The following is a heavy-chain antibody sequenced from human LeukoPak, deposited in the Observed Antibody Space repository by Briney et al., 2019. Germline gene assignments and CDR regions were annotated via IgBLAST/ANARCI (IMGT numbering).Heavy chain of an antibody. CDR3: MSAHGY. CDR1: GYSFSTNM. V-gene: IGHV3-7*01. Sequence: GGSLRLSCVVSGYSFSTNMMTWVRQAPGKGLEWVATILPGGKESYRVDSVKGRFTISRDNTKNSLSLQMNSLRVDDTAVYYCMSAHGYWGQGTLVTVSS. CDR2: ILPGGKES. J-gene: IGHJ4*02.